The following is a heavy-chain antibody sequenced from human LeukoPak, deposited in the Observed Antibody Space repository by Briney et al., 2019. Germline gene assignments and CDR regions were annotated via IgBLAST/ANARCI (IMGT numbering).Heavy chain of an antibody. J-gene: IGHJ6*02. D-gene: IGHD2-2*01. Sequence: GGSLRLSCAASGFTFSSYSMNWVRQAPGKGLEWVSSISSSSSYIYYADSVKGRFTISRDNAKNSLYLQMNSLRAEDTAVYYCAGGGAGYCSSITCPYDYYYGMDVWGRGTTVTVSS. CDR3: AGGGAGYCSSITCPYDYYYGMDV. CDR1: GFTFSSYS. V-gene: IGHV3-21*01. CDR2: ISSSSSYI.